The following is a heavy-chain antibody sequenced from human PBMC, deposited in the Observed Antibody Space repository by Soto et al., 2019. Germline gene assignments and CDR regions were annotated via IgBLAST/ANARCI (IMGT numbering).Heavy chain of an antibody. V-gene: IGHV1-18*01. Sequence: ASVKVSCKASGYTFTSYGISWARQAPGQGLEWMGWISAYNGNTDYAQKFQGRVTMTTDTSTGTTYMELRSLRSDDTAVYYCARVGAYCSGVSCFDYWGQGTLVTVS. CDR3: ARVGAYCSGVSCFDY. CDR1: GYTFTSYG. J-gene: IGHJ4*02. CDR2: ISAYNGNT. D-gene: IGHD2-15*01.